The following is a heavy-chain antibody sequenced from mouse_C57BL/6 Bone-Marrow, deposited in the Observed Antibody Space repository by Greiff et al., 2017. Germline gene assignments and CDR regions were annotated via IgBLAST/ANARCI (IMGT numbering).Heavy chain of an antibody. Sequence: VQLKQSGPELVKPGASVKMSCKASGYTFTDYNMHWVKQSHGKSLEWIGYINPNNGGTSYNQKFKGKATLTVNKSSSTAYMERRSLTSEDSAVYYCARDGYYPLFDYWGQGTTLTVSS. CDR2: INPNNGGT. V-gene: IGHV1-22*01. CDR3: ARDGYYPLFDY. D-gene: IGHD2-3*01. CDR1: GYTFTDYN. J-gene: IGHJ2*01.